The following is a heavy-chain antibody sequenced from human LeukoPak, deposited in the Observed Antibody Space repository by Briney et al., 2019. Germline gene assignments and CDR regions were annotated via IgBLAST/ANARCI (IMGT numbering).Heavy chain of an antibody. CDR3: ARQPAATDGDYYYYYMDV. CDR2: IFPGDSDT. D-gene: IGHD6-25*01. V-gene: IGHV5-51*01. CDR1: GYSFTSYW. Sequence: GGSLKTSCKGSGYSFTSYWIGWVRQMPGKGLEWMGIIFPGDSDTRYSPSFQGQVTISADKSISTAYLQWSSLKASDTAMYYCARQPAATDGDYYYYYMDVWGKGTTVTVSS. J-gene: IGHJ6*03.